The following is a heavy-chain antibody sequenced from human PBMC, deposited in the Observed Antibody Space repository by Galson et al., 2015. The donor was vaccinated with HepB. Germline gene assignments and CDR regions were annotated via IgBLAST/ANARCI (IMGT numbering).Heavy chain of an antibody. Sequence: LSLTCTVSGDSISSYYWSWIRQPPGKGLEWIGYIYYSGSTKYNPSLKSRVTMSVDTSKNQFSPKLSSVTAADTAVYYCAADFWSGYYHYWGQGTLVTVSS. V-gene: IGHV4-59*08. CDR2: IYYSGST. D-gene: IGHD3-3*01. J-gene: IGHJ4*02. CDR3: AADFWSGYYHY. CDR1: GDSISSYY.